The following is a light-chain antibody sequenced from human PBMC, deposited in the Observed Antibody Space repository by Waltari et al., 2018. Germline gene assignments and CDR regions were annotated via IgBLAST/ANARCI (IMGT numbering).Light chain of an antibody. V-gene: IGKV1-33*01. J-gene: IGKJ2*01. CDR1: QDIRRY. CDR2: DAS. Sequence: DIQMTQSPSSLSASVGDRVTITCQASQDIRRYLNLYQQKPGKAPKALIYDASKLETGVPSRFSASGSGTDFTFTISSLQPEDIATYYCQQSDNVPFTFGQGTKLEIK. CDR3: QQSDNVPFT.